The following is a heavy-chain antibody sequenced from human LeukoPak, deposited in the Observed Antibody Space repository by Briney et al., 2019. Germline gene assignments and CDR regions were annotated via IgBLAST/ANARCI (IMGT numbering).Heavy chain of an antibody. CDR2: INPNSGGT. D-gene: IGHD6-19*01. J-gene: IGHJ4*02. CDR3: ARVPTYIGSGWYWGIWGYFDY. Sequence: ASVKVSCKASGYTFTGYYMHWVRQAPGQGLEWMGWINPNSGGTNYAQKFQGRVTMTRDTSISTAYMELSRLRSDDTAVYYCARVPTYIGSGWYWGIWGYFDYWGQGTLVTVSS. CDR1: GYTFTGYY. V-gene: IGHV1-2*02.